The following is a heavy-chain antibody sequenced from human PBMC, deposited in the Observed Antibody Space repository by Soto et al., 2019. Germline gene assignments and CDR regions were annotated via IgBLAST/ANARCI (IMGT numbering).Heavy chain of an antibody. J-gene: IGHJ4*02. Sequence: QVQLLESGPGLVKPSQTLSLSCIVSGASLSSGGYYWNWIRQHPGKGLGWIGYIYFDGMTYYNPSLESRVTMSIDASKNQFSLHLSSVTAADTAVYYCARDRYGDYYAYWGQGILVTVSS. CDR1: GASLSSGGYY. D-gene: IGHD3-22*01. CDR2: IYFDGMT. V-gene: IGHV4-31*03. CDR3: ARDRYGDYYAY.